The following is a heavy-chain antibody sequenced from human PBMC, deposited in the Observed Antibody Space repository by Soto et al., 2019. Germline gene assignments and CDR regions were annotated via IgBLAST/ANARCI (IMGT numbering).Heavy chain of an antibody. D-gene: IGHD3-22*01. CDR2: ISGSGSTI. CDR3: AREWRVAYYYDSSGYPYYFDY. V-gene: IGHV3-23*01. J-gene: IGHJ4*02. Sequence: EVQLLESGGGLVQPGGSLRLSCAASGFTFSSYAMSWVRQAPGKGLEWVSAISGSGSTIYYADSVKGRFTISRDNAKNSLYLQMNSLRAEDTAVYYCAREWRVAYYYDSSGYPYYFDYWGQGTLVTVSS. CDR1: GFTFSSYA.